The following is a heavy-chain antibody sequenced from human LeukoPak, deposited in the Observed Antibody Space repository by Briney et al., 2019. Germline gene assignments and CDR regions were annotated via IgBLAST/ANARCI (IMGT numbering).Heavy chain of an antibody. CDR2: INPNSGGT. CDR3: ARVLRYCSGGNCYSGGLGYMDV. J-gene: IGHJ6*03. V-gene: IGHV1-2*02. CDR1: GYTFINHW. D-gene: IGHD2-15*01. Sequence: GASVKVSCKASGYTFINHWMHWVRQAPGQGLEWMGWINPNSGGTNYAQKFQGRVTMTRDTSISTAYMELSRLRSDDTAVYYCARVLRYCSGGNCYSGGLGYMDVWGKGTTVTISS.